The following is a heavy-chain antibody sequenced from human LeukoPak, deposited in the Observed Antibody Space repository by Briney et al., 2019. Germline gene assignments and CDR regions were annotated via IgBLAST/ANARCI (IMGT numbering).Heavy chain of an antibody. D-gene: IGHD2-15*01. CDR3: ANKIAAHRADY. CDR1: GFTFRGYA. CDR2: ISGSGSAT. Sequence: QTGGSLRLSCAASGFTFRGYAMSWVRQGPGKGLEWVSGISGSGSATYYADSVKGRFTISRDNSKDTLYLQMNSLRADDTAVYYCANKIAAHRADYWGQGTLVTVSP. J-gene: IGHJ4*02. V-gene: IGHV3-23*01.